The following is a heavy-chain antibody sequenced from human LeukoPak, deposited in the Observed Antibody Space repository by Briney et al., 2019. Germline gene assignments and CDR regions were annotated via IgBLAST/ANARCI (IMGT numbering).Heavy chain of an antibody. CDR3: ARAGVWDYSDSSGYHNAAFDI. D-gene: IGHD3-22*01. CDR2: INPSSGGT. CDR1: GYTFTDYY. J-gene: IGHJ3*02. V-gene: IGHV1-2*02. Sequence: EASVKVSCKASGYTFTDYYMHWVRQAPGQGLEWMGWINPSSGGTNYAQKFQGRVTVTRDTSISTAYMELSRLRSDDTAVYYCARAGVWDYSDSSGYHNAAFDIWGQGTMVTVSS.